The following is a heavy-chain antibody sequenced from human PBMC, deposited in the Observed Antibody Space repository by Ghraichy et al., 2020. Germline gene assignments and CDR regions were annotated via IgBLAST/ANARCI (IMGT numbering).Heavy chain of an antibody. V-gene: IGHV3-33*01. CDR2: IWYDGSNT. Sequence: LSLTCAASGFTFSSYGMHWVRQAPGKGLEWGAVIWYDGSNTYYADSVKGRFTIYRDNSKNTLYLQMNSLRAEDTAVYYCARDSEYGDSPLSGWGQGTLATVSS. CDR1: GFTFSSYG. J-gene: IGHJ4*02. D-gene: IGHD4-17*01. CDR3: ARDSEYGDSPLSG.